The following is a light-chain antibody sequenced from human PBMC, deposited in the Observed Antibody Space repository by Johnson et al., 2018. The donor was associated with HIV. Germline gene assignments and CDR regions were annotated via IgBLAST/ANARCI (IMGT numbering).Light chain of an antibody. V-gene: IGLV1-51*02. CDR2: ETN. Sequence: QSVLTQPPSVSAAPGQKVTISCSGSSSTIGNNYVSWYQQFPATAPKLLIYETNKLPSGIPDRFSGSKYGTSATLVITGPQTGDEADYYCGSWDSRLSALYVCGTGTKVAVL. CDR1: SSTIGNNY. J-gene: IGLJ1*01. CDR3: GSWDSRLSALYV.